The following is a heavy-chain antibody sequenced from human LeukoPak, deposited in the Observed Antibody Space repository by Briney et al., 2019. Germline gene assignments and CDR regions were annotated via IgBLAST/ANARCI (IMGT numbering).Heavy chain of an antibody. CDR2: ISYDGSNK. CDR3: AKAAGITGTFHDY. V-gene: IGHV3-30*18. Sequence: GGSLRLSCAASGFSFSSYWMNWVRQVPGKGLEWVAVISYDGSNKYYADSVKGRFTISRDNSKNTLYLQMNSLRAEDTAVYYCAKAAGITGTFHDYWGQGTLVTVSS. CDR1: GFSFSSYW. J-gene: IGHJ4*02. D-gene: IGHD1-20*01.